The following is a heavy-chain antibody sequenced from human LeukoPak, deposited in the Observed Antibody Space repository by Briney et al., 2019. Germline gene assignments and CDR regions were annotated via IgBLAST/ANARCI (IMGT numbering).Heavy chain of an antibody. CDR2: MYHSGST. V-gene: IGHV4-38-2*01. CDR1: EFSVGSNY. CDR3: ARVLDYYGSGTRDFDY. Sequence: PGGSLRLSCAASEFSVGSNYMTWVRQAPGKGLEWIGSMYHSGSTYYNPSLKSRVTMSADTSKNQFSLKLNSVTAADTAVYYCARVLDYYGSGTRDFDYWGQGILVTVSS. D-gene: IGHD3-10*01. J-gene: IGHJ4*02.